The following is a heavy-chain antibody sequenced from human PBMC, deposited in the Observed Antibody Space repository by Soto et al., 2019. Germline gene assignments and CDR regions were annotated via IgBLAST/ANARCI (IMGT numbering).Heavy chain of an antibody. CDR2: IYYSGST. D-gene: IGHD3-22*01. J-gene: IGHJ6*02. CDR1: DGSISTSGHY. Sequence: PSETLSLTCTVSDGSISTSGHYWSWIRQYPGKGLEWIGDIYYSGSTYHNPSLKGRVTISADRFKNQFSVKLTSVTAADTAAYYCARVAAVRSDSAGYHGMDVWGQGTTVTVSS. V-gene: IGHV4-31*02. CDR3: ARVAAVRSDSAGYHGMDV.